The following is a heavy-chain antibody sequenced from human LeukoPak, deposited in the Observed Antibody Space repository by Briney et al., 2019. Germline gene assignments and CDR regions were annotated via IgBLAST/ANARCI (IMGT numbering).Heavy chain of an antibody. D-gene: IGHD4-17*01. Sequence: GVSLRLSCTASGFTFSSYAMSWVRQAPGKGLEWVSAISGSGGSTYYADSVKGRFTISRDNSKNTLYLQMNSLRAEDTAVYYCAKRGSSTVTSLYWGQGTLVTVSS. CDR3: AKRGSSTVTSLY. V-gene: IGHV3-23*01. CDR2: ISGSGGST. CDR1: GFTFSSYA. J-gene: IGHJ4*02.